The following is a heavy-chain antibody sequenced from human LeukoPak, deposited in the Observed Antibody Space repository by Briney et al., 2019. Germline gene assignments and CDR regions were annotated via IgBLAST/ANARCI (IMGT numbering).Heavy chain of an antibody. V-gene: IGHV4-61*01. CDR3: ARGWGYFDY. D-gene: IGHD3-16*01. J-gene: IGHJ4*02. CDR2: TYYSGTT. Sequence: PSETLSLTCTVSGGSISSSYYYWSWLRQPPGKGLEWIGYTYYSGTTNYNPSPKSRVAISVDTSKNQFSLKLSSVAAADTAVYYCARGWGYFDYWGQGTLVTVSS. CDR1: GGSISSSYYY.